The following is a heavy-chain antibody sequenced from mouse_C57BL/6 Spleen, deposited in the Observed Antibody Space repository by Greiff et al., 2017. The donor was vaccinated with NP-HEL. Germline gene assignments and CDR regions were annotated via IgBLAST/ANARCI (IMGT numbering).Heavy chain of an antibody. CDR1: GYAFSSYW. D-gene: IGHD1-1*02. CDR2: IYPGDGDT. CDR3: ARPRSDGGSPWYFDY. J-gene: IGHJ2*01. Sequence: QVQLQQSGAELVKPGASVKISCKASGYAFSSYWMNWVKQRPGQGLEWIGQIYPGDGDTNYNGKFKGKATLTADKSSSTAYMQLSSLTSEDSAVYFCARPRSDGGSPWYFDYWGQGTTLTVSS. V-gene: IGHV1-80*01.